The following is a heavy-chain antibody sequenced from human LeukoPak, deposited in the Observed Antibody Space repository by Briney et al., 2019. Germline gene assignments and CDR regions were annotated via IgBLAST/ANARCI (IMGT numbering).Heavy chain of an antibody. D-gene: IGHD3-10*01. J-gene: IGHJ4*02. CDR3: TRGREGNYGLFDS. CDR2: INDDGRTT. Sequence: GGSLRLSCATSGFTFSSYWMHWVRQAPGKGLVWVSRINDDGRTTNYADSVKGRFTIFRDNAKNTVYLQMSSLRAEDTAVYYCTRGREGNYGLFDSWGQGTLVTLSS. V-gene: IGHV3-74*01. CDR1: GFTFSSYW.